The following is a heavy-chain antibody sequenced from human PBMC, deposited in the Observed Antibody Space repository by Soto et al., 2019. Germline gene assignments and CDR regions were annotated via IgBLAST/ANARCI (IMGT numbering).Heavy chain of an antibody. CDR3: ATALNRGGYQGFEH. Sequence: QVQLVESGGGLVNPGGSLRLSCAASGFTFSDYYLGWIRQAPGKGLEWVSYIFDNGKTVYYADSVRGRFTISRDNARNSLYLQMSSLRAEDTAVYYCATALNRGGYQGFEHWGQGTLVTVSS. D-gene: IGHD3-16*02. CDR2: IFDNGKTV. CDR1: GFTFSDYY. V-gene: IGHV3-11*01. J-gene: IGHJ4*02.